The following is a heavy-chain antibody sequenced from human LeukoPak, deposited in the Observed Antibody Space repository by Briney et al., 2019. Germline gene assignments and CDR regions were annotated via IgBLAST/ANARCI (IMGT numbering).Heavy chain of an antibody. Sequence: SETLSLTCTVSGGSISSSSYYWGWIRQPPGKGLEWIGNIYSSGSTYYNPSLKSRVTISVDTSKNQFSLRLSSVTAADTAVYYCARTYYDFWSGHRNWFDPWGQGTLVTVSS. CDR2: IYSSGST. J-gene: IGHJ5*02. V-gene: IGHV4-39*07. CDR3: ARTYYDFWSGHRNWFDP. D-gene: IGHD3-3*01. CDR1: GGSISSSSYY.